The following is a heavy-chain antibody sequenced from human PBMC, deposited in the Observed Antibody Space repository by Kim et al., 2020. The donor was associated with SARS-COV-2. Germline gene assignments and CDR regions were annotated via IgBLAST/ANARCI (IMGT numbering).Heavy chain of an antibody. D-gene: IGHD6-13*01. CDR1: GGSISSYY. J-gene: IGHJ5*02. Sequence: SETLSLTCTVSGGSISSYYWSWIRQPPGKGLEWIGYIYYSGSTNYNPSLKSRVTISVDTSKNQFSLKLSSVTAADTAVYYCARVIGSSSGDWFDPGGQGALVTVSS. V-gene: IGHV4-59*13. CDR2: IYYSGST. CDR3: ARVIGSSSGDWFDP.